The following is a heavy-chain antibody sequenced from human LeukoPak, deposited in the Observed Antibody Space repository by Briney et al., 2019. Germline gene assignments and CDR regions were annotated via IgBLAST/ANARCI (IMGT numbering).Heavy chain of an antibody. CDR1: GFTFSSYG. D-gene: IGHD6-13*01. Sequence: GGSLRLSCAASGFTFSSYGMHWVRQAPGKGPEWVAFIRYDGSNKYYADSVKGRFTISRDNSKNTLYLQMNSLRAEDTAVYYCAKDSVAYSSSWKNDYWGQGTLVTVSS. CDR2: IRYDGSNK. V-gene: IGHV3-30*02. J-gene: IGHJ4*02. CDR3: AKDSVAYSSSWKNDY.